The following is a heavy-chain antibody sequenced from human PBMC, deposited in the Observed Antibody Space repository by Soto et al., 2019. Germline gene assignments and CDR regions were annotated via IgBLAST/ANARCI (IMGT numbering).Heavy chain of an antibody. J-gene: IGHJ4*02. D-gene: IGHD3-10*01. Sequence: GGSLRLSCSASGFSFGSYAMHWVRQAPGKGLEYVSAISSNGGSTYYADSVKGRFTISRDNSKNTLYLQMSSLRAEDTAVYYCVKVLITMVRYPPVFDYWGQGTLVTVSS. CDR1: GFSFGSYA. CDR2: ISSNGGST. CDR3: VKVLITMVRYPPVFDY. V-gene: IGHV3-64D*06.